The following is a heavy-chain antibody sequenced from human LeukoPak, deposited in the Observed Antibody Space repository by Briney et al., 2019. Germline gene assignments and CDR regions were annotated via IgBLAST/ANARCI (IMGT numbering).Heavy chain of an antibody. CDR2: ISSSSSYI. D-gene: IGHD6-19*01. CDR3: ARVWTGQWPPHYYYMDV. J-gene: IGHJ6*03. V-gene: IGHV3-21*01. CDR1: GFTFSTFT. Sequence: GGSLRLSCVVSGFTFSTFTMNWVRQAPGKGLEWVSCISSSSSYIYYADSVKGRFTISRDNAKNSLYLRLNSLSAEDTAVYYCARVWTGQWPPHYYYMDVWGKGTTVTISS.